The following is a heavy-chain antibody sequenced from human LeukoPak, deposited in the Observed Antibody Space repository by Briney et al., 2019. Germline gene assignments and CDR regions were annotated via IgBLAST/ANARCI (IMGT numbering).Heavy chain of an antibody. Sequence: PGGSLRLSCAASGFTFSSYSMNWVRQAPGKGLEWVSSISSSSSYIYYADSVKGRFTISRDNAKNSLYLQINSLRAEDTAVYYCARDPGYDYGFDYWGQGTLVTVSS. CDR1: GFTFSSYS. CDR2: ISSSSSYI. J-gene: IGHJ4*02. D-gene: IGHD5-18*01. CDR3: ARDPGYDYGFDY. V-gene: IGHV3-21*01.